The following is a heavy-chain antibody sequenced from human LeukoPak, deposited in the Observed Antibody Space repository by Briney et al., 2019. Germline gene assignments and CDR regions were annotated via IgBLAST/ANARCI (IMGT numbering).Heavy chain of an antibody. Sequence: GGSLRLSCAASGFTSSSCAMSWVRQAPGKGLEWVSAISGSGGRPYYADSVKGRFTISRDNSKNTLYLQMNSLRAEDTAVYYCARHPEPGYCSSTSCHESYFDYWGQGTLVTVSS. CDR3: ARHPEPGYCSSTSCHESYFDY. J-gene: IGHJ4*02. D-gene: IGHD2-2*01. V-gene: IGHV3-23*01. CDR1: GFTSSSCA. CDR2: ISGSGGRP.